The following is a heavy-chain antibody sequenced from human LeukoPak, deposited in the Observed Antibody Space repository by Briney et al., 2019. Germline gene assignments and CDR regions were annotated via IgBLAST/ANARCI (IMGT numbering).Heavy chain of an antibody. D-gene: IGHD3-16*01. CDR2: IWYDGSNK. CDR3: AKGSSDYPLDY. J-gene: IGHJ4*02. Sequence: GGSLRLSCAASEFSFSNYGMHWVRQAPGKGLEWVAFIWYDGSNKYYTDSVKGRFTISRDNSKNTLHLQMNSLRTEDTAVYYCAKGSSDYPLDYWGQGTLVTVSS. CDR1: EFSFSNYG. V-gene: IGHV3-30*02.